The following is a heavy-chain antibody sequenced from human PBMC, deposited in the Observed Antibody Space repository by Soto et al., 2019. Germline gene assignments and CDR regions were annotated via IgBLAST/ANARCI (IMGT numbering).Heavy chain of an antibody. CDR2: INSDGSSI. CDR1: GFTFSSYW. J-gene: IGHJ4*02. V-gene: IGHV3-74*01. D-gene: IGHD6-19*01. Sequence: EVQLVESGGGLVQPGGSLRRSCAASGFTFSSYWMHWVRQAPGKGLVWVSRINSDGSSISYADSVKGRFTISRDNAKNTLYLQMNSLRVEDTAVYYCARETGYSSGWRQDYWGQGTLVAVSS. CDR3: ARETGYSSGWRQDY.